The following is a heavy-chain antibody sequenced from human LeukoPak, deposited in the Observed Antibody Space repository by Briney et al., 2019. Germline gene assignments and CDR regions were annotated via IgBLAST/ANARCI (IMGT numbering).Heavy chain of an antibody. D-gene: IGHD3-16*01. CDR3: AKGSAEYSYEGAV. J-gene: IGHJ6*02. V-gene: IGHV3-7*01. Sequence: GGSLRLSCAASGFTFSSYWMSWVRQAPGKGLEWVANIKQDGSEKYYVDSVKGRFTISRDNAKNSLYLQMNSLRAEDTAVYYCAKGSAEYSYEGAVWGQGTTVTVSS. CDR1: GFTFSSYW. CDR2: IKQDGSEK.